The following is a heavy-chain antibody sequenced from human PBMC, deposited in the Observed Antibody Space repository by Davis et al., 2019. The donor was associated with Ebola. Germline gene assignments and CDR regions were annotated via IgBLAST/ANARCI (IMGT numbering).Heavy chain of an antibody. V-gene: IGHV1-2*06. J-gene: IGHJ4*02. CDR3: ASSERSGWPDFDY. CDR1: GYTFSGYY. D-gene: IGHD6-19*01. CDR2: VNPYSGGT. Sequence: ASVKVSCKASGYTFSGYYINWVRQAPGQGLEWMGRVNPYSGGTNYAQKFQGRVTMTRDTSISTAYMELSRLSSDDTAVYYCASSERSGWPDFDYWGQGTLVTVSS.